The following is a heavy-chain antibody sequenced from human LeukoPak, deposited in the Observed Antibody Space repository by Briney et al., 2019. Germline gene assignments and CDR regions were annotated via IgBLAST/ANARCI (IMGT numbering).Heavy chain of an antibody. CDR3: AREPQGPPYNYYGMDV. V-gene: IGHV4-61*02. J-gene: IGHJ6*02. Sequence: PSQTLSLTCTVSGGSISSGSDYWSWIRQPAGKGLEWIGRIYTSGSTNYNPSLKSRVTISVDTSKNQFSLKLSSVTAADTAVYYCAREPQGPPYNYYGMDVWGQGTTVTVSS. CDR1: GGSISSGSDY. CDR2: IYTSGST. D-gene: IGHD3-16*01.